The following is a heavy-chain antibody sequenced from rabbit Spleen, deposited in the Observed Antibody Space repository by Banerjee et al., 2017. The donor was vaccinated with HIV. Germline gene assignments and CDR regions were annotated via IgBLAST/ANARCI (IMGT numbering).Heavy chain of an antibody. D-gene: IGHD2-1*01. CDR2: INIVTGKA. CDR1: GVSFSDKDV. CDR3: ARGSAAMTMVITGFYFNL. J-gene: IGHJ4*01. Sequence: EQLEESGGGLVKPEGSLTLTCKASGVSFSDKDVMCWVRQAPGKGLEWIACINIVTGKAVYASWAKGRFTISKTSSTTVTLQLTSLTAADTATYFCARGSAAMTMVITGFYFNLWGPGTLVTVS. V-gene: IGHV1S45*01.